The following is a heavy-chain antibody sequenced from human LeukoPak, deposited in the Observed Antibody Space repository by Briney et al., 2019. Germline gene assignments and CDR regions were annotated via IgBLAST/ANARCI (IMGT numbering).Heavy chain of an antibody. CDR3: AKSQARGYYDSSGLDY. V-gene: IGHV3-30*02. D-gene: IGHD3-22*01. Sequence: GGSLRLSCAASGFTFSSYGMHWVRQAPGKGLEWVAFIRYDGSNKYCADSVKGRFTISRDNSKNTLYLQMNSLRAEDTAVYYCAKSQARGYYDSSGLDYWGQGTLVTVSS. J-gene: IGHJ4*02. CDR2: IRYDGSNK. CDR1: GFTFSSYG.